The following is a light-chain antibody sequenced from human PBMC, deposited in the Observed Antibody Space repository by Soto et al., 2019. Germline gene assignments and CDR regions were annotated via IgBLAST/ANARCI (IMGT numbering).Light chain of an antibody. V-gene: IGLV2-14*03. J-gene: IGLJ1*01. CDR3: VSYTSSTTYV. Sequence: QSALTQPASVSDSPGQSITISCTGTSSDVGGSNFVSWYQQHPGKPPKLIIYDVANRPSGVSNRFSGSKSGSTASLIISRLQTEDEADYSCVSYTSSTTYVFGNGTKVTVL. CDR1: SSDVGGSNF. CDR2: DVA.